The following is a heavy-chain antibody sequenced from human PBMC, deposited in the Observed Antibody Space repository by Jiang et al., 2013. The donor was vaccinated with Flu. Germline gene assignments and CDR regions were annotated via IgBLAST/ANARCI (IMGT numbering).Heavy chain of an antibody. D-gene: IGHD7-27*01. V-gene: IGHV5-51*01. CDR1: GYSFSSYW. CDR3: AILPELGVQYYALDA. Sequence: GAEVKKPGESLKISCKGSGYSFSSYWIGWVRQMPGKGLEWMGIIYPGDSETRYSPSFQGQVTITADKGISTAYLQWSSLRASDTAVYYCAILPELGVQYYALDAWGKGTTVTVSS. J-gene: IGHJ6*04. CDR2: IYPGDSET.